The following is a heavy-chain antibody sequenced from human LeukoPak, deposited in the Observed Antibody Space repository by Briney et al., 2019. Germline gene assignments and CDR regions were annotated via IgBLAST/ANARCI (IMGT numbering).Heavy chain of an antibody. Sequence: SVKVSCKASGYTFTSYGISWVRQAPGQGLEWMEGINPMFETIKYAQKFQGRVTVTADKSTNIAYMEMSTLRSEDTAIYYCARDRFYEVSGYYYESIYWGQGTLVTVSS. CDR1: GYTFTSYG. CDR2: INPMFETI. CDR3: ARDRFYEVSGYYYESIY. J-gene: IGHJ4*02. D-gene: IGHD3-22*01. V-gene: IGHV1-69*06.